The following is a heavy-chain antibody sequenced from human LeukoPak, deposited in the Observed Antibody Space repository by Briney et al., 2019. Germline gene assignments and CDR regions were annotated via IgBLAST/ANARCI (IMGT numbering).Heavy chain of an antibody. J-gene: IGHJ6*02. CDR2: IYYSGST. D-gene: IGHD6-6*01. CDR3: ARLDSSSLGMDV. Sequence: SETLSLTCTVSGASIISANYYWNWIRQPPGKGLEWIGNIYYSGSTHSNPSLKSRVTVSVDTSKNQFSLKLSSVTAADTAVYYCARLDSSSLGMDVWGQGTTVTVSS. CDR1: GASIISANYY. V-gene: IGHV4-39*01.